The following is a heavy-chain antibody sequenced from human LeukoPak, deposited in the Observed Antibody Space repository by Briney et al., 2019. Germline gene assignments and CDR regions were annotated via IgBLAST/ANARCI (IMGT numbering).Heavy chain of an antibody. CDR3: ATGRSIRYFDY. D-gene: IGHD3-9*01. V-gene: IGHV4-59*08. Sequence: SETLSLTCTVSGVSIFSYYWNWIRQSPGQGLEWIGYTHYSGTINYNPSLKSHVSISIDTSKSQFSLKLTSATAADTAIYYCATGRSIRYFDYWGQGTLLSVSS. CDR2: THYSGTI. J-gene: IGHJ4*02. CDR1: GVSIFSYY.